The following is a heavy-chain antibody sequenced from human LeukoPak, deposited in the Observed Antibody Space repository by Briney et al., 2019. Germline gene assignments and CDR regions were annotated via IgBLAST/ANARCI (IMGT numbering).Heavy chain of an antibody. J-gene: IGHJ4*02. Sequence: GGSLRLSCVPSGFSFSNYAMSWVRQAPGKGLEWVSSISGSGGSTHYVDSVKGRFTISRDKTKNTLYLQMNSLRAEDTAVYYCAKSSYYDASGYYREYYFDSWGQGTLVTVSS. CDR2: ISGSGGST. V-gene: IGHV3-23*01. CDR3: AKSSYYDASGYYREYYFDS. CDR1: GFSFSNYA. D-gene: IGHD3-22*01.